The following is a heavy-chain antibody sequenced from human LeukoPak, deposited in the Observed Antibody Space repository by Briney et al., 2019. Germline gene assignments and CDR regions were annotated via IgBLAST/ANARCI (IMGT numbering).Heavy chain of an antibody. Sequence: ASVKVSCKASGYTFTGYYMHWVRQAPGQGLEWMGWINANSGDTKYAQKFQGRVTMTRDKSITTAYMDLSSLRSDDTAVYYCARDYSGRSQALDYWGQGTLVTVSS. CDR2: INANSGDT. D-gene: IGHD6-19*01. J-gene: IGHJ4*02. CDR3: ARDYSGRSQALDY. CDR1: GYTFTGYY. V-gene: IGHV1-2*02.